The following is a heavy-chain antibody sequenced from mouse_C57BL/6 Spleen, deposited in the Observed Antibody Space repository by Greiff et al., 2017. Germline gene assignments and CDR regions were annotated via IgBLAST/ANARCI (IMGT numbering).Heavy chain of an antibody. CDR3: ARKDYYGSSYWFAY. V-gene: IGHV5-12*01. CDR2: ISNGGGST. D-gene: IGHD1-1*01. CDR1: GFTFSDYY. J-gene: IGHJ3*01. Sequence: EVKLMESGGGLVPPGGSLKLSCAASGFTFSDYYMYWVRQTPEKRLEWVAYISNGGGSTYYPDTLKGRFTISRDNAKNTLYLQMSRLKSDDKAMYYCARKDYYGSSYWFAYWGQGTLVTVSA.